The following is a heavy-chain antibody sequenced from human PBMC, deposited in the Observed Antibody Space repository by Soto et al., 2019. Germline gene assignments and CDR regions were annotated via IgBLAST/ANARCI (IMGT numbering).Heavy chain of an antibody. V-gene: IGHV1-46*01. D-gene: IGHD2-21*01. Sequence: QVQLVQSGAEVKKPGASVKVSCKTSGYTFTSYYIHWVRQAPGQGLEWMGILNPSGGGTNYAQKSQGRVTMTRDTSTSTVYMELSSLRSEDTAVYYCAKEMAPIPLDYWGQGTLVTVSS. J-gene: IGHJ4*02. CDR2: LNPSGGGT. CDR3: AKEMAPIPLDY. CDR1: GYTFTSYY.